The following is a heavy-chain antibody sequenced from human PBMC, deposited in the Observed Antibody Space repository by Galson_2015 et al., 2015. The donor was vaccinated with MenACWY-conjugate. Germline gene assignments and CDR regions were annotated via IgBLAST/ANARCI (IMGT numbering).Heavy chain of an antibody. CDR1: GDSFNTYS. D-gene: IGHD4-17*01. CDR3: ARPGGDYEQRTFFDY. CDR2: IIPVFHTT. J-gene: IGHJ4*02. Sequence: VKVSCKASGDSFNTYSFNWIRQAPGQGPEWLGGIIPVFHTTDYAQRFQGRLTITADESTSTVYMELSGLRSDDTAIYYCARPGGDYEQRTFFDYWGQGTLVTVSS. V-gene: IGHV1-69*13.